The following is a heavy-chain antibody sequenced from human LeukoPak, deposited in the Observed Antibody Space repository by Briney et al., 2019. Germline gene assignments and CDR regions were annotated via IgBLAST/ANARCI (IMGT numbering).Heavy chain of an antibody. D-gene: IGHD6-19*01. CDR3: ATEYSSGWYV. V-gene: IGHV3-48*03. CDR1: GFTFSSYE. J-gene: IGHJ4*02. CDR2: ISSSGSTI. Sequence: GGSLRLSCAASGFTFSSYEMNWVRQAPGKGLEWVSYISSSGSTIYYADSVKGRFTISRDNAKNSLYLQMNSLRAEDTAVYYCATEYSSGWYVWGQGTLVTVSS.